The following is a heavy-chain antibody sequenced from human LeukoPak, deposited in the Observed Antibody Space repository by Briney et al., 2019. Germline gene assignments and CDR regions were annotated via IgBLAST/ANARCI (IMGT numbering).Heavy chain of an antibody. J-gene: IGHJ4*02. D-gene: IGHD1-26*01. CDR1: GFTFSSNW. CDR2: IKGDGSST. Sequence: GGSLRLSCAASGFTFSSNWMHWVRQAPGKGLVWVSRIKGDGSSTSYADSVKGRFTISRDNAKNTLFLQMNSLRAEDTAVYYCVRDGVGAPPFDYGGQGTLVTVSS. V-gene: IGHV3-74*01. CDR3: VRDGVGAPPFDY.